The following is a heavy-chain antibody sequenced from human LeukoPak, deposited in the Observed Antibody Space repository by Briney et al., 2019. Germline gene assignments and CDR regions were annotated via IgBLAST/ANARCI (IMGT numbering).Heavy chain of an antibody. CDR2: WHHSGIT. CDR1: GASIISGNYF. CDR3: ARQYEF. J-gene: IGHJ4*02. D-gene: IGHD3-10*01. V-gene: IGHV4-39*01. Sequence: SEILSLTCTVSGASIISGNYFWGWVRQPPGKRLEWIGSWHHSGITDYNPSLKSRVTIVAGTSKNQFSLKLASVAAADSAVYFCARQYEFWGQGTLVTVSS.